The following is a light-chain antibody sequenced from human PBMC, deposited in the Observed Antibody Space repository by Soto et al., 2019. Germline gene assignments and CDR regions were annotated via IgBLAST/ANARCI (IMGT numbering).Light chain of an antibody. Sequence: QSVLTQPASVSGSPGQSSTLSCTGTSSDVGGYNYVSWYQQHPGKAPKLMIYDVSNRPSGVSNRFSGSKSGNTASLTISGLQAEDEADYYCSSYTSSSTQVFGTGTKVTVL. V-gene: IGLV2-14*01. CDR1: SSDVGGYNY. CDR3: SSYTSSSTQV. CDR2: DVS. J-gene: IGLJ1*01.